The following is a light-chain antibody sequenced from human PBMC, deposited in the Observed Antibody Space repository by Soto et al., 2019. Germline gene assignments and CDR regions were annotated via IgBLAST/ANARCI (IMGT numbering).Light chain of an antibody. CDR1: GSNIGAGSD. V-gene: IGLV1-40*01. J-gene: IGLJ3*02. CDR2: GNN. CDR3: AAWDDSLNGPV. Sequence: QSVLTQPPSVSGAPGQRVTISCTGSGSNIGAGSDVYWYQQLPGTAPKLLIYGNNNRPSGVPDRFSASKSGTSASLAISGLRSEDEADYHCAAWDDSLNGPVFGGGTKVTVL.